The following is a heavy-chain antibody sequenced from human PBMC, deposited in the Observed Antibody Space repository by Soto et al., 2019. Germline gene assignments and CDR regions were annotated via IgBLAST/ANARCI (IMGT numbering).Heavy chain of an antibody. Sequence: PGGSLRLSCAASVFTFSSYAMSWVRQAPGKGLEWVSAISGSGGSTYYADSVKGRFTISRDNSKNTLYLQMNSLRAEDTAVYYCAKVIGPTVTTPYTGYYYYGMDVWGQGTTVTVSS. CDR1: VFTFSSYA. V-gene: IGHV3-23*01. CDR3: AKVIGPTVTTPYTGYYYYGMDV. J-gene: IGHJ6*02. CDR2: ISGSGGST. D-gene: IGHD4-17*01.